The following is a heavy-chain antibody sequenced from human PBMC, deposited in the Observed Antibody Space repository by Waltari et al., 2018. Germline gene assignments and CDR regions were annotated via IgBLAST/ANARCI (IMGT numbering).Heavy chain of an antibody. CDR3: ARQMAAFDI. CDR1: GYSFTSYW. Sequence: VKLVQSGAEVKKPGESLKISCKGSGYSFTSYWLGWGRKRPVKGMEWRGIIDPGDSDTRYSPACQGQVTSSGDKSSSTAYLQWSSVKASDTAMYYCARQMAAFDIWGQGTMVTVSS. CDR2: IDPGDSDT. D-gene: IGHD2-8*01. V-gene: IGHV5-51*01. J-gene: IGHJ3*02.